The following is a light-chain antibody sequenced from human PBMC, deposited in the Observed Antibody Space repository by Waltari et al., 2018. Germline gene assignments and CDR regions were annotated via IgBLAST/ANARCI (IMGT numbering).Light chain of an antibody. J-gene: IGLJ3*02. V-gene: IGLV2-14*03. CDR3: SSFTSSSSWV. Sequence: QSALTQPASVSGSPGQSITISCTGTSRDIGRYNYVPWFQQRPGKAPNLIIYVVTKRPSGLSKRFSGSKSGNTASLTISGRQTEDEADYYCSSFTSSSSWVFGGGTRLTVL. CDR1: SRDIGRYNY. CDR2: VVT.